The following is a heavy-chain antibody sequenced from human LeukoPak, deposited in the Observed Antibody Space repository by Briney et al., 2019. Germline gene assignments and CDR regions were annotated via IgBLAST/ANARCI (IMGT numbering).Heavy chain of an antibody. CDR2: IYYSGST. CDR1: GGSISIGGYY. CDR3: ARERVGYCSGGSCRYFDY. V-gene: IGHV4-31*03. D-gene: IGHD2-15*01. J-gene: IGHJ4*02. Sequence: SETLSLTCTVSGGSISIGGYYWSWIRQHPGKGLEWIGYIYYSGSTYYNPSLKSRVTISVDTSKNQFSLKLSSVTAADTAVYYCARERVGYCSGGSCRYFDYWGQGTLVTVSS.